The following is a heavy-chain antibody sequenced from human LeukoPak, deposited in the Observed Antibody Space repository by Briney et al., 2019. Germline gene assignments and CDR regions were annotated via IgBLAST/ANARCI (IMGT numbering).Heavy chain of an antibody. CDR3: ARHPTVRYYGSGSYYLNWFDP. Sequence: SETLSLTCAVYGGSFSGYYWSWIRQPPGKGLEWIGEINHSGSTNYSPSLKSRVTISVDTSKNQFSLKLSSVTAADTAVYYCARHPTVRYYGSGSYYLNWFDPWGQGTLVTVSS. CDR1: GGSFSGYY. D-gene: IGHD3-10*01. V-gene: IGHV4-34*01. J-gene: IGHJ5*02. CDR2: INHSGST.